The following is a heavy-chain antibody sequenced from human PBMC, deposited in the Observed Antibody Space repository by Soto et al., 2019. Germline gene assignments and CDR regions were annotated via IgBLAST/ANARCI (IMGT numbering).Heavy chain of an antibody. CDR3: VRGSGPRGRPY. Sequence: PGGSLRLSCAASGFIFNNYWMHWVRQPPGKRLVWVSRINGDAITTTYVDSVKGRFTISRDNAKNTIYLQMNSLRAEDTAVYYCVRGSGPRGRPYWGQGILVTVSS. V-gene: IGHV3-74*01. D-gene: IGHD3-16*01. CDR2: INGDAITT. J-gene: IGHJ4*02. CDR1: GFIFNNYW.